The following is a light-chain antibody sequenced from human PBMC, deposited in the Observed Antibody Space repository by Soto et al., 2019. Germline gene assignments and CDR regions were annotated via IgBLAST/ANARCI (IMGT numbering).Light chain of an antibody. CDR3: QQYGSPPYT. CDR1: QSVNSIY. Sequence: EIVLTQSPGTLSLSPGERATLSCRASQSVNSIYLAWYQQKAGQAPRLLIYGVSRRATGIPDRFSGSGSGTDFTLTISILESEDFAVYYCQQYGSPPYTFGQGTKLEIK. J-gene: IGKJ2*01. CDR2: GVS. V-gene: IGKV3-20*01.